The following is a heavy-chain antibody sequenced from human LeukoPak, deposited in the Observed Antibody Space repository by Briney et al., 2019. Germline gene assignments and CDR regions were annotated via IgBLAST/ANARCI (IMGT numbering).Heavy chain of an antibody. CDR1: GGSISSYY. CDR2: IYYSGST. J-gene: IGHJ4*02. Sequence: SETLSLTCTVSGGSISSYYWSWIRQPPGKGLEWIGYIYYSGSTNYNPSLKSRVTISVDTPKNQFSLKLSSVTAADTAVYYCARAGYGSGSYLIHYFDYWGQGTLVTVSS. V-gene: IGHV4-59*01. CDR3: ARAGYGSGSYLIHYFDY. D-gene: IGHD3-10*01.